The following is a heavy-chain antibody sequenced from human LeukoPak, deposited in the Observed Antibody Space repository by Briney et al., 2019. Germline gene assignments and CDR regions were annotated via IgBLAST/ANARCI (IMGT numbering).Heavy chain of an antibody. CDR1: GGSISSYY. Sequence: PSETLSLTCTVSGGSISSYYWSLIRQPPGKGLEWIGYIYYSGSTNYNPSLKSRVTISVDTSKNQFSLKLSSVTAADTAVYYCARLRSPLQSQLLYDAFDIWGQGTMVTVSS. CDR2: IYYSGST. V-gene: IGHV4-59*08. CDR3: ARLRSPLQSQLLYDAFDI. J-gene: IGHJ3*02. D-gene: IGHD2-2*01.